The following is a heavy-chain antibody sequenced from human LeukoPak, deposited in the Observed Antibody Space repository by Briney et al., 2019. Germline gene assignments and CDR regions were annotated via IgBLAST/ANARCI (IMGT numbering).Heavy chain of an antibody. Sequence: GGSLRLSCAASGFTFSSYWMSWVRQAPGKGLEWVANIKQDGSEKYYVDSVKGRFTISRDNAKNSLYLQMNSLRAEDTAVYYCARVNYDFWSGYYYNWFDPWGQGTLVTVSS. V-gene: IGHV3-7*01. CDR1: GFTFSSYW. D-gene: IGHD3-3*01. CDR2: IKQDGSEK. CDR3: ARVNYDFWSGYYYNWFDP. J-gene: IGHJ5*02.